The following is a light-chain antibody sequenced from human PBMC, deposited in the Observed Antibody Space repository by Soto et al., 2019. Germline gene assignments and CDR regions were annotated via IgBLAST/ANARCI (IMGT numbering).Light chain of an antibody. J-gene: IGKJ4*01. CDR3: QQYYSTPLS. Sequence: DIVMTQSPDSLAVSLGERATINCKSSQSVLYSSNNKNYLAWYQQKPGQPPKLLIYWASTRESGVPDRFSGSGSATDFTLTISSLQAEDGALYYCQQYYSTPLSFGGGTKVEIK. V-gene: IGKV4-1*01. CDR1: QSVLYSSNNKNY. CDR2: WAS.